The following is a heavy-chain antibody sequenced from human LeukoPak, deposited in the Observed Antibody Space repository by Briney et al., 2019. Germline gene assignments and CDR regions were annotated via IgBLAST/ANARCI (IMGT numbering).Heavy chain of an antibody. CDR2: ISGSGGST. V-gene: IGHV3-23*01. CDR1: GFTFSSYA. D-gene: IGHD2-2*01. Sequence: GGSLRLSCAASGFTFSSYAMSWVRQAPGKGLEWVSAISGSGGSTYYADSVKGRFTISRDNSKNTLYLQMNSLRAEDTAVYYCGKDRAKYCSSTSCYDYFDYWGQGTLVTVSS. CDR3: GKDRAKYCSSTSCYDYFDY. J-gene: IGHJ4*02.